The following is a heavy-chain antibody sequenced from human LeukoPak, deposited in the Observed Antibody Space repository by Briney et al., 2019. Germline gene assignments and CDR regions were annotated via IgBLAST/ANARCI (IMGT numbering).Heavy chain of an antibody. Sequence: GASVKLSCKVSGYTFTGYYMHWVRQAPGQGLEWMGWINPNSGGTNYAQKFQGRLTMTRDTSISTAYMELSRLRSDDTAVYYCARVLPYDILTGYKDYGMDVWGQGTTVTVSS. CDR1: GYTFTGYY. J-gene: IGHJ6*02. V-gene: IGHV1-2*02. CDR2: INPNSGGT. CDR3: ARVLPYDILTGYKDYGMDV. D-gene: IGHD3-9*01.